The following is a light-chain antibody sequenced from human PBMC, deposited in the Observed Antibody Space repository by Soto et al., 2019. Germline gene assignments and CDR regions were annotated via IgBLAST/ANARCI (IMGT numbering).Light chain of an antibody. Sequence: EIVLTQSPGTPSLTTGERATVSCRASQIVYNGFLAWYQQKPGQAPRFLIYGASTRATGIPARFRGSGSGTEFTLTIDSLQSEDFAVYYCQQYNDWPPAFCGGTKVDIK. CDR1: QIVYNGF. CDR2: GAS. J-gene: IGKJ4*01. CDR3: QQYNDWPPA. V-gene: IGKV3-15*01.